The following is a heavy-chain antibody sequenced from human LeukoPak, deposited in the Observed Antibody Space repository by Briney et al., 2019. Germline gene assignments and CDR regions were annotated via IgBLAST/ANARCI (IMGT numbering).Heavy chain of an antibody. CDR1: GYTFTGYY. Sequence: ASVKVSCKASGYTFTGYYMHWVRQAPGQGLEWMGWINPNSGGTNYAQKFQGRVTMTEDTSTDTAYLDLSSLRSGDTAVYFCATFVFDSGSYGSWFDSWGQGTLVTVSS. V-gene: IGHV1-2*02. D-gene: IGHD1-26*01. CDR3: ATFVFDSGSYGSWFDS. CDR2: INPNSGGT. J-gene: IGHJ5*01.